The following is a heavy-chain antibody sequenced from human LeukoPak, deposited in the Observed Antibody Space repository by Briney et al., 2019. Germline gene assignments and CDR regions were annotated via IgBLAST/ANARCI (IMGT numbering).Heavy chain of an antibody. D-gene: IGHD4-23*01. CDR1: EFTFSSYW. J-gene: IGHJ4*02. CDR2: INSDGSNT. V-gene: IGHV3-74*01. Sequence: PGGSLRLSCAASEFTFSSYWMHWIRQAPGKGLVWVSRINSDGSNTFYADSVKGRFTISRDNSKNTLYLQMNSLRAEDTAVYYCAKVMRARLFYGGNSDLFDYWGQGTLVTVSS. CDR3: AKVMRARLFYGGNSDLFDY.